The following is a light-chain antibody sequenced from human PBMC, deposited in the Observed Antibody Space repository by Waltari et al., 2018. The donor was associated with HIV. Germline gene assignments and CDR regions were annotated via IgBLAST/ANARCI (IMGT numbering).Light chain of an antibody. CDR1: SRAIGGSTY. CDR2: EVT. CDR3: SSYTSSITVV. Sequence: QSALAQPASVSGSPGQSITISCTGTSRAIGGSTYVPWYQPHPGKAPKHMIYEVTNRPSGVSNRFSGSKSGNTASLTISGLQAEDEADYYCSSYTSSITVVFGGGTKLTVL. J-gene: IGLJ2*01. V-gene: IGLV2-14*01.